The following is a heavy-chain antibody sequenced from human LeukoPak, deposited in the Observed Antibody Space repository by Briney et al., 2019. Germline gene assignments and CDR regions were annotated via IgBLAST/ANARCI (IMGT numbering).Heavy chain of an antibody. CDR3: ARVVCTSTSCYALGSFDY. CDR2: IFYSGSP. CDR1: GGSISSYY. V-gene: IGHV4-59*01. D-gene: IGHD2-2*01. J-gene: IGHJ4*02. Sequence: SETLSLTCTVSGGSISSYYWSWIRQPPGKGLEWIGNIFYSGSPNYNPSLKSRVTMSLDTSKSQFSLKLSSVTAADTAVYYCARVVCTSTSCYALGSFDYWGQGTLVTVSS.